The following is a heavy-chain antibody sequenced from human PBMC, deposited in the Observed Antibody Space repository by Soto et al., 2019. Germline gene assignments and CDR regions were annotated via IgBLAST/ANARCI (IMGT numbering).Heavy chain of an antibody. D-gene: IGHD6-13*01. CDR2: ISGSGGST. Sequence: GGSLRLSCAASGFTFSSYGMHWVRQAPGKGLEWVSAISGSGGSTYYADSVKGRFTISRDNSKNTLYLQMNSLRAEDTAVYYCAKYSSSWRYYNYGRDVWGQGTTVTVSS. J-gene: IGHJ6*02. CDR1: GFTFSSYG. V-gene: IGHV3-23*01. CDR3: AKYSSSWRYYNYGRDV.